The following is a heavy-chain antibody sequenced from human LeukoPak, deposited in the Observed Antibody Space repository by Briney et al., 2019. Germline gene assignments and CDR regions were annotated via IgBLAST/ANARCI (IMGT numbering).Heavy chain of an antibody. Sequence: SETLSLTCTVSGGSISSSSYYWGWIRQPPGKGLEWIGSIYYSGSTYYNPSLKSRVTISVDTSRNQFSLKLSSVTAADTAVYYCAREGFGESYYRTYYYYGMDVWGQGTTVTVSS. D-gene: IGHD3-10*01. V-gene: IGHV4-39*01. CDR3: AREGFGESYYRTYYYYGMDV. CDR1: GGSISSSSYY. J-gene: IGHJ6*02. CDR2: IYYSGST.